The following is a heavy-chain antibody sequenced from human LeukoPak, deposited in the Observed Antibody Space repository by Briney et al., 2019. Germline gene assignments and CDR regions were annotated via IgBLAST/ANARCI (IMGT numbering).Heavy chain of an antibody. D-gene: IGHD3-10*01. CDR2: IKEDGGET. Sequence: GGSLRLSCVASGFTFNTYWMTWVRQAPGKGLEWVANIKEDGGETYYVDSVKGRCTISRDNAKKSLYLQMSSLRAEDTAIYYCATTLVRQGSFTWGQGTRVTVSS. CDR1: GFTFNTYW. CDR3: ATTLVRQGSFT. V-gene: IGHV3-7*01. J-gene: IGHJ5*02.